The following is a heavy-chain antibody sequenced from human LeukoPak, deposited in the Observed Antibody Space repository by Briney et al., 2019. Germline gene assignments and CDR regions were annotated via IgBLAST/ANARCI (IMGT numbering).Heavy chain of an antibody. Sequence: GGSLRLSCAASGFTFSSYAMSWVRQAPGKGLEWVSAISGSGGSTYYADSVKGRFTISRDNAKNSLYLQMNSLRAEDTAVYYCARDRYYDSSGPDLFDYWGQGTLVTVSS. J-gene: IGHJ4*02. D-gene: IGHD3-22*01. V-gene: IGHV3-23*01. CDR2: ISGSGGST. CDR3: ARDRYYDSSGPDLFDY. CDR1: GFTFSSYA.